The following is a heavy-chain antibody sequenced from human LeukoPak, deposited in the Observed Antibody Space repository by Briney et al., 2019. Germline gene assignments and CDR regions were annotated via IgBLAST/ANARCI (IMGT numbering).Heavy chain of an antibody. J-gene: IGHJ4*02. Sequence: SETLSLTCTVSGGSLSGYYWHWIRQPPGKGLEWIGYIYYSGSADYNPSLKSRVTISVDTSKNHFSLKLSSVTAADTAVYYCARDKQPGDNWGQGILVTVSS. CDR2: IYYSGSA. V-gene: IGHV4-59*01. D-gene: IGHD5-18*01. CDR3: ARDKQPGDN. CDR1: GGSLSGYY.